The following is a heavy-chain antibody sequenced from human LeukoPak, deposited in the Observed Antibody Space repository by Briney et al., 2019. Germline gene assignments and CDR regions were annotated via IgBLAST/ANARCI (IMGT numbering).Heavy chain of an antibody. CDR2: IKSKSDGGTT. Sequence: GGSLRLSCAASGFTFSNAWMSWVRQAPGKGLEWVGRIKSKSDGGTTDYAAPVKGRFTISRDDSKNTLYLQMNSLKTEDAAVYYCTTGITMVRGATSNYYYYYMDVWGKGTTVTISS. D-gene: IGHD3-10*01. CDR1: GFTFSNAW. J-gene: IGHJ6*03. V-gene: IGHV3-15*01. CDR3: TTGITMVRGATSNYYYYYMDV.